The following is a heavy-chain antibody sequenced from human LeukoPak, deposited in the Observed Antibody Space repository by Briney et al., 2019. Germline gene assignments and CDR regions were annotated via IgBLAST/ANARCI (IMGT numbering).Heavy chain of an antibody. V-gene: IGHV3-7*01. CDR2: IKQDGSEK. CDR3: ASMYYDSSGYYYVGEYFQH. CDR1: GFTFSSYS. D-gene: IGHD3-22*01. Sequence: GGSLRLSCVASGFTFSSYSMNWVRQAPGKGLEWVANIKQDGSEKYYVDSVKGRFTISRDNSKNTLYLQMNSLRAEDTAVYYCASMYYDSSGYYYVGEYFQHWGRGTLVTVSS. J-gene: IGHJ1*01.